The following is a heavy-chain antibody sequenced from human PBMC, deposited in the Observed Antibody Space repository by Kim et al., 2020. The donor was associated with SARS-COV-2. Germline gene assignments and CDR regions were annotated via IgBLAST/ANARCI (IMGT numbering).Heavy chain of an antibody. V-gene: IGHV7-4-1*02. CDR2: INTNTGNP. CDR1: GYTFTSYA. D-gene: IGHD3-9*01. J-gene: IGHJ4*02. CDR3: AREFGEAPYYDILTGWEPPFILDY. Sequence: ASVKVSCKASGYTFTSYAMNWVRQAPGQGLEWMGWINTNTGNPTYAQGFTGRFVFSLDTSVSTAYLQISSLKAEDTAVYYCAREFGEAPYYDILTGWEPPFILDYWGQGTLVTVSS.